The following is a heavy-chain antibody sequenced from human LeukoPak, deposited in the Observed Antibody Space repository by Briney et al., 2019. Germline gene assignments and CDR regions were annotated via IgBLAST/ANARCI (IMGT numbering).Heavy chain of an antibody. Sequence: ASVKVSCKASGGTFSSYAISWVRQAPGQGLEWMGGIIPIFGTANYAQKFQGRVTITADESTSTAYMELSSLRSEDTGVYYCARVESDDFWSGYRLGYWGLGTLVTVSS. CDR1: GGTFSSYA. V-gene: IGHV1-69*13. CDR2: IIPIFGTA. D-gene: IGHD3-3*01. CDR3: ARVESDDFWSGYRLGY. J-gene: IGHJ4*02.